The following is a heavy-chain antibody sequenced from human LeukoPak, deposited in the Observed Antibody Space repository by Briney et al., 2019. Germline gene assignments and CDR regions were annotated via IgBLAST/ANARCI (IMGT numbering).Heavy chain of an antibody. CDR2: IIPIFGTA. V-gene: IGHV1-69*13. CDR3: ARGSNEDIVVVPAAPEGYYYYMDV. D-gene: IGHD2-2*01. CDR1: GYTFTGYY. Sequence: SVKVSCKASGYTFTGYYMHWVRQAPGQGLEWMGGIIPIFGTANYAQKFQGRVTITADESTSTAYMELSSLRSEDTAVYYCARGSNEDIVVVPAAPEGYYYYMDVWGKGTTVTVSS. J-gene: IGHJ6*03.